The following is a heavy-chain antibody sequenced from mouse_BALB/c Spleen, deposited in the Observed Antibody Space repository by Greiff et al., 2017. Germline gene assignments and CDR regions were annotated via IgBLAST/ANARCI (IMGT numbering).Heavy chain of an antibody. J-gene: IGHJ4*01. CDR1: GFTFTDYY. CDR2: MRNKANGYTT. V-gene: IGHV7-3*02. CDR3: ARCSSSYAMDY. D-gene: IGHD1-1*01. Sequence: EVKLLESGGGLVQPGGSLRLSCATSGFTFTDYYMSWVRQPPGKALEWLGFMRNKANGYTTEYSASVKGRFTISRDNSQSILYLQMNTLRAEDSATYYCARCSSSYAMDYWGQGTSVTVSS.